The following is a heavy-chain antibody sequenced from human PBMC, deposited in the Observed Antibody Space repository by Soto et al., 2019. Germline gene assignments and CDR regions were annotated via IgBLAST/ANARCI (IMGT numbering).Heavy chain of an antibody. CDR1: GGTFSSYA. V-gene: IGHV1-69*06. CDR2: IIPSFGTA. CDR3: ARKRDSSGYSDAFDI. J-gene: IGHJ3*02. Sequence: QVQLVQSGAEVKKPGSSVKVSCKASGGTFSSYAISWVRQAPGQGLEWMGGIIPSFGTANYAQKFQGRVTITADKSTSTAYMELSILRSEDTAVYYCARKRDSSGYSDAFDIWGQGTMVTVSS. D-gene: IGHD3-22*01.